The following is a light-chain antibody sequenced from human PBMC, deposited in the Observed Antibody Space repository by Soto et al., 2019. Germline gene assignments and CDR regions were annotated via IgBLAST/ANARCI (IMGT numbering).Light chain of an antibody. CDR3: QQRNVWPPVT. CDR2: DVS. Sequence: ESVLTQSPATLSLSQGERGTLSCRASESVTNYLAWYQQKPGQAPRLLVYDVSNRATGIPARFSGGGSGTDFTLTISSLEPEDSAVYYCQQRNVWPPVTFGQGTLLEIK. J-gene: IGKJ5*01. V-gene: IGKV3-11*01. CDR1: ESVTNY.